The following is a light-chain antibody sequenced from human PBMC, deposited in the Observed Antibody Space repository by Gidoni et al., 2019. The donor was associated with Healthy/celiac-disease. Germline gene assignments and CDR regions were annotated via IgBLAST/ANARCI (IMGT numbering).Light chain of an antibody. Sequence: EIVLTQSPGTLSLSPGERATLSCRASQSFSSSYLAWYQQKPGQAPRLLIYGASSRATGIPDRFSGSGSGTDFTLTISRLEPEDFAVYYCQQYGSSPSFGQXTKLEIK. CDR2: GAS. CDR1: QSFSSSY. CDR3: QQYGSSPS. J-gene: IGKJ2*01. V-gene: IGKV3-20*01.